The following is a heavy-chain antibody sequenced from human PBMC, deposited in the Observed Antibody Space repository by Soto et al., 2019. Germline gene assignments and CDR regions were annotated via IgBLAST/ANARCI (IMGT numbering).Heavy chain of an antibody. J-gene: IGHJ5*02. CDR3: ARAVTMVRGVDNWFHP. D-gene: IGHD3-10*01. CDR2: IYYSGTT. Sequence: SETLSLTCAVSGGSISSGDNYWSWIRQHPGKGLEWIGYIYYSGTTYYNPSLKSRVTISGDTSKNQFSLRLSSVTAADTAVYYCARAVTMVRGVDNWFHPWGQGTLVS. V-gene: IGHV4-31*11. CDR1: GGSISSGDNY.